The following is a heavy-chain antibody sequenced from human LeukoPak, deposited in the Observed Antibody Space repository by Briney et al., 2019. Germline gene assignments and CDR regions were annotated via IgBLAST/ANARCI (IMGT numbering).Heavy chain of an antibody. D-gene: IGHD3-3*01. CDR1: GGSISSSSYY. CDR2: IYYSGST. J-gene: IGHJ4*02. CDR3: ARHWYYDFWSGSYYFDY. V-gene: IGHV4-39*01. Sequence: SETLSLTCTVSGGSISSSSYYWGWIRQPPGKGLEWIVSIYYSGSTYYNPSLKSRVTISVDTSKNQFSLKLSSVTAADTAVYYCARHWYYDFWSGSYYFDYWGQGTLVTVSS.